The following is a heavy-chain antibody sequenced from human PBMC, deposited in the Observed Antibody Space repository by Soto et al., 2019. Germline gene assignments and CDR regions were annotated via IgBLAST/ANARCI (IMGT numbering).Heavy chain of an antibody. V-gene: IGHV3-48*01. D-gene: IGHD6-13*01. CDR2: ISSSSSTI. Sequence: GGSLRLSCAASGFTFSSYSMNWVRQAPGKGLEWVSYISSSSSTIYYADSVKGRFTISRDNSKNSVYLQMNSLRTEDTAVYYCARRGPGTYFDYWGQGTLVTVSS. CDR1: GFTFSSYS. CDR3: ARRGPGTYFDY. J-gene: IGHJ4*02.